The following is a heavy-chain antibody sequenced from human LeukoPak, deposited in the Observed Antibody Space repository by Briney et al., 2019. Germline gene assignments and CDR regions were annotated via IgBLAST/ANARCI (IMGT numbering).Heavy chain of an antibody. J-gene: IGHJ4*02. Sequence: GGSLRLSCAASGFTFSSYAMSWIRQAPGKGLEWVSYISSSGSTIYYADSVKGRFTISRDKAKNSLYLQMNSLRAEDTAVYYCARGLTARPSYFDYWGQGTLVTVSS. CDR2: ISSSGSTI. CDR1: GFTFSSYA. D-gene: IGHD6-25*01. CDR3: ARGLTARPSYFDY. V-gene: IGHV3-11*01.